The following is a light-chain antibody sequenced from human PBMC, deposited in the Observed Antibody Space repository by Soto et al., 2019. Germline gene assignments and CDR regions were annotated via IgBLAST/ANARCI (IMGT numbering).Light chain of an antibody. CDR3: QQYGSSPFT. V-gene: IGKV3-20*01. CDR2: GAS. CDR1: QSVTSSY. Sequence: EIVLTQSPGTLSLSPGERATLSCRASQSVTSSYLAWYQQKPGQAPRLLIYGASSRATAIPDRFSGSGSETDFTLTISRLEPEDFAVYYCQQYGSSPFTFGPGTKVDIK. J-gene: IGKJ3*01.